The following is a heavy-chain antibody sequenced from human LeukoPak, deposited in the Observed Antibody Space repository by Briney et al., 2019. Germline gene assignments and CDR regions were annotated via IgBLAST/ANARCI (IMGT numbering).Heavy chain of an antibody. CDR1: GYTFTVYY. D-gene: IGHD4-17*01. CDR2: INPNSGGT. CDR3: ARDYGDYGGLDY. J-gene: IGHJ4*02. V-gene: IGHV1-2*02. Sequence: ASVKVSCKASGYTFTVYYMHWVRQAPGQGLEWMGCINPNSGGTNYAQKFQGRVTMTRATSISTAYMELSRLRTDDTTVYYCARDYGDYGGLDYWGQGTLVTVSS.